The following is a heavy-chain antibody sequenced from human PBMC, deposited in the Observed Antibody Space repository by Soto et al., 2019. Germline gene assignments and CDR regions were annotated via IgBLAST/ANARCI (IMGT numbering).Heavy chain of an antibody. V-gene: IGHV1-8*01. CDR3: AREVIGSNDP. D-gene: IGHD3-10*01. CDR1: GYTFASYD. J-gene: IGHJ5*02. Sequence: ASAEVSSKASGYTFASYDINSVRQATGQGLEWMGWMNPNSGNTGYAQKFQGRVTMTRNTSISTAYMELSSLRSEDTAVYYCAREVIGSNDPWGQGTLVTVSS. CDR2: MNPNSGNT.